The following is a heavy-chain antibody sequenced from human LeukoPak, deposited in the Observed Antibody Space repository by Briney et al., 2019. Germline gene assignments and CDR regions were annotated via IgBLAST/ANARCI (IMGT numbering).Heavy chain of an antibody. Sequence: PGGSLRLSCAASGFSFSSYSMNWVRQAPGEGLQWLSYIGPNSRIIYYTDSVEGRFTISRDNAKNSLYLQMNSLRAEDTAVYYCVRDQNWAFDYWGQGTLVTVSS. D-gene: IGHD7-27*01. V-gene: IGHV3-48*01. CDR1: GFSFSSYS. CDR2: IGPNSRII. J-gene: IGHJ4*02. CDR3: VRDQNWAFDY.